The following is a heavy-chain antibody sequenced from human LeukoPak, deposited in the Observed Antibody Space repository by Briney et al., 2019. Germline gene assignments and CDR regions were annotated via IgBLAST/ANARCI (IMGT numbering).Heavy chain of an antibody. V-gene: IGHV4-4*07. CDR1: GGFLSNYN. Sequence: SETLSLTCRVSGGFLSNYNWNWIRQSAGKGLEWIGRIYISGSTDHNPSLKSRVTMSVDASKNEFSLRLNSVTAADSAVYYCARTSGRSWFYYYIDVWGKGTTVTVSS. J-gene: IGHJ6*03. CDR3: ARTSGRSWFYYYIDV. D-gene: IGHD2-15*01. CDR2: IYISGST.